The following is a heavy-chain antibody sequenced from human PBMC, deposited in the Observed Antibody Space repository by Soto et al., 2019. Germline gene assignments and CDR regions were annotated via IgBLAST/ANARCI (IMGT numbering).Heavy chain of an antibody. Sequence: PSETLSLTCTVSGGSISSGDYYWSWIRQPPGKGLEWIGYIYYSGSSYYNPSLKSRVIISVDTSKNQFSLKLSSVTAADTAVYYCARDRLVPRGWFDPWGQGTLVTVSS. V-gene: IGHV4-30-4*01. CDR3: ARDRLVPRGWFDP. CDR1: GGSISSGDYY. J-gene: IGHJ5*02. CDR2: IYYSGSS. D-gene: IGHD3-10*01.